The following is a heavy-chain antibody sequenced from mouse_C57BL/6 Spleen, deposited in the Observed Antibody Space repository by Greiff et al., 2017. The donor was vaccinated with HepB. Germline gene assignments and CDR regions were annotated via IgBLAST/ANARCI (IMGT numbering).Heavy chain of an antibody. V-gene: IGHV14-1*01. Sequence: EVQLQQSGAELVRPGASVKLSCTASGFNIQDYYMHWVKQRPEQGLEWIGRIDPEDGDTEYAPKFQGKATMTADTSSNTAYLQLSSLTSEDTAVYYCTTLGDGDPAWFAYWGQGTLVTVSA. CDR1: GFNIQDYY. J-gene: IGHJ3*01. CDR3: TTLGDGDPAWFAY. CDR2: IDPEDGDT. D-gene: IGHD2-13*01.